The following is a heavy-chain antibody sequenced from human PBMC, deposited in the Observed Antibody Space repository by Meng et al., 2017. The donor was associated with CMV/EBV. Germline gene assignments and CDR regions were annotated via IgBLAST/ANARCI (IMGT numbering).Heavy chain of an antibody. CDR1: GFTFSSYW. J-gene: IGHJ6*02. Sequence: GGSLRLSCAASGFTFSSYWMHWVRQAPGKGLVWVSRINSDGSSTSYADSVKGRFTISRDNAKNTLYLQMNSLRAEDTAVYYCARVLRSWYAYYGMDVWGQGTTVTVSS. CDR3: ARVLRSWYAYYGMDV. CDR2: INSDGSST. V-gene: IGHV3-74*01. D-gene: IGHD6-13*01.